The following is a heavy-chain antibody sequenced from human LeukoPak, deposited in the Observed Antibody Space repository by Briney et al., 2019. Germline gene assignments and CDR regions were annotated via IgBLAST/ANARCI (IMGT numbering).Heavy chain of an antibody. Sequence: GGSLRLPCAASGFTFSSYAMSWVRQAPGKGLEWVSAISGSGGSTYYADSVKGRFTISRDNSKNTLYLQMNSLRAEDTAVYYCAKGPLGITMIVVVGRFDYWGQGTLVTVSS. CDR2: ISGSGGST. CDR3: AKGPLGITMIVVVGRFDY. D-gene: IGHD3-22*01. J-gene: IGHJ4*02. V-gene: IGHV3-23*01. CDR1: GFTFSSYA.